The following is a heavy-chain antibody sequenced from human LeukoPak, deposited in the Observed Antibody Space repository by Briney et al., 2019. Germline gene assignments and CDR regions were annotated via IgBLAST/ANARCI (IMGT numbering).Heavy chain of an antibody. CDR3: VRDRGTYRPIDY. CDR2: ISSDSSYI. CDR1: GFNFNTYT. D-gene: IGHD1-26*01. J-gene: IGHJ4*02. V-gene: IGHV3-21*01. Sequence: GGSQRLSCAASGFNFNTYTMNWVRQAPGKGLEWVSSISSDSSYIYYADAVHGRFTVSRDNAKYSLYLQMNSLRAEDTAVYYCVRDRGTYRPIDYWGQGTLVTVSS.